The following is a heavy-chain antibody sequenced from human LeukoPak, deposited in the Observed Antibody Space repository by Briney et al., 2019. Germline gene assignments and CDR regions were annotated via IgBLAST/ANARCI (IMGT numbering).Heavy chain of an antibody. CDR3: ARVPLGSQIDSSGYYSPDY. CDR2: IIPIFGTA. J-gene: IGHJ4*02. V-gene: IGHV1-69*13. D-gene: IGHD3-22*01. Sequence: ASVNVSCKASGGTFSSYAISWVRQAPGQELEWMGGIIPIFGTANYAQKFQGRVTITADESTSTAYMELSSLRSEDTAVYYCARVPLGSQIDSSGYYSPDYWGQGSLVTVSS. CDR1: GGTFSSYA.